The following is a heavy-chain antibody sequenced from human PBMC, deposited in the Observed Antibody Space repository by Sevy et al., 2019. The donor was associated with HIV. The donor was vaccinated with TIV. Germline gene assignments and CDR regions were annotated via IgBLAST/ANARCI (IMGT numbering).Heavy chain of an antibody. CDR3: ASAPSGGQRTEQDFHY. V-gene: IGHV1-18*03. D-gene: IGHD1-26*01. CDR1: GYRLLSYG. J-gene: IGHJ1*01. Sequence: ASVKVSCKTSGYRLLSYGISWVRQAPGQGLEWMGWISSFNGDTNAAPKLQGRVTMTTDTSTNTGYMELRSLRCDDMDVYYGASAPSGGQRTEQDFHYWGQGTLVTVSS. CDR2: ISSFNGDT.